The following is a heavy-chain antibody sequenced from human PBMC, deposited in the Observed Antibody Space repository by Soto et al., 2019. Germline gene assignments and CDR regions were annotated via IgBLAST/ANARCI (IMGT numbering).Heavy chain of an antibody. D-gene: IGHD6-19*01. CDR3: VRDKSPYSSGWHNRHFDY. CDR1: GGSISSYY. V-gene: IGHV4-59*01. Sequence: SETLSLTCTVSGGSISSYYWIWIRQPPGKGLEWIGYIYNSGSTSYNPSLKSRVTISVDTSKNQFSLKLSSVTAADTAVYYCVRDKSPYSSGWHNRHFDYWGQGTLVTVSS. CDR2: IYNSGST. J-gene: IGHJ4*02.